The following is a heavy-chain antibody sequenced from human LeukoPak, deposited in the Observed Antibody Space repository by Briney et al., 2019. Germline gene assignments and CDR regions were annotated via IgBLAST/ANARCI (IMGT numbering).Heavy chain of an antibody. V-gene: IGHV4-59*01. D-gene: IGHD2-2*01. CDR3: ARQAFCSSTSCYPFQH. Sequence: PSETLSLTCTVSGGSIRCYYWSWIRQPPGKGLEWIGYIYYSGSTNYNPSLKSRVTISVDTSKNQFSLKLSSVTAADTAVYYCARQAFCSSTSCYPFQHWGQGTLVTVSS. J-gene: IGHJ1*01. CDR1: GGSIRCYY. CDR2: IYYSGST.